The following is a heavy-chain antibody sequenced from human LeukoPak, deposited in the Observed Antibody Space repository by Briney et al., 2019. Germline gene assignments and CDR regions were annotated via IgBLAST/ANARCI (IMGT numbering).Heavy chain of an antibody. V-gene: IGHV3-23*01. CDR3: ARQGEGTTDY. CDR2: ISGSGRST. CDR1: GFTFSSYA. Sequence: GGSLRLSCAASGFTFSSYAMSWVRQAPGKGLEWVSAISGSGRSTYYADSVKGRFTIARDNPQNTLYLQMNILRADDTAIYYCARQGEGTTDYWGQGTLVTVSS. D-gene: IGHD2/OR15-2a*01. J-gene: IGHJ4*02.